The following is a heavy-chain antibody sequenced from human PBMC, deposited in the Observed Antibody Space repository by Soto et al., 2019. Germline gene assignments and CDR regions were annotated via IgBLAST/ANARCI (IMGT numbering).Heavy chain of an antibody. D-gene: IGHD2-8*01. J-gene: IGHJ4*02. CDR2: IYYSGST. Sequence: QVQLQESGPRLVKPSETLSLTCTVSSGSIINYYWSWIRQPPGKGLEWIGYIYYSGSTYYNPSLQXRVIISVDTSKNQFSLNLNSVTAADTAVYYCARHGNGVTPEWGQGTVVTVSS. CDR3: ARHGNGVTPE. CDR1: SGSIINYY. V-gene: IGHV4-59*08.